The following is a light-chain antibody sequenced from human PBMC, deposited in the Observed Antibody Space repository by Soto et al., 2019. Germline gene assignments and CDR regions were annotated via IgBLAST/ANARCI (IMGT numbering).Light chain of an antibody. J-gene: IGKJ2*01. CDR2: AAS. CDR1: QSISSY. V-gene: IGKV1-39*01. Sequence: DIQMTQSPSSLSASVGDRVTITCRASQSISSYLNWYQQKPGEAPKILIYAASTLQSGVPSRFSGRRSGPDFSLTISSLQPEDFATYYCQQTFSAPVTFRQGTRLQIK. CDR3: QQTFSAPVT.